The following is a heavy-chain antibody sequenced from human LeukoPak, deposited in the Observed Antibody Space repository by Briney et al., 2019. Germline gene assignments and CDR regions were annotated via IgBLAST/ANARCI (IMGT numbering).Heavy chain of an antibody. D-gene: IGHD3-10*01. J-gene: IGHJ5*02. CDR2: INHSGST. Sequence: SETLSLTCAVYGGSFSGYYWSWICQPPGKGLEWIGEINHSGSTNYNPSLKSRVTISVDTSKNQFSLKLSSVTAANTAVYYCARDSLTPMVQGLNWFDPWGQGTLVTVSS. CDR3: ARDSLTPMVQGLNWFDP. V-gene: IGHV4-34*01. CDR1: GGSFSGYY.